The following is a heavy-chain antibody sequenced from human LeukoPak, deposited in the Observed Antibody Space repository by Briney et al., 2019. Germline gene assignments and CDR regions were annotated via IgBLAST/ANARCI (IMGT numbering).Heavy chain of an antibody. V-gene: IGHV4-34*01. CDR1: GVSFTNYY. CDR3: ARLLPLQGGDV. D-gene: IGHD2-15*01. Sequence: SETLSLTCAVYGVSFTNYYWSWFRQPPGTGLEWIGEINHSGGTNYNASLKSRATISLDTSKNQFSLRLRSVTAADTAVYYCARLLPLQGGDVWGQGTTVTVSS. J-gene: IGHJ6*01. CDR2: INHSGGT.